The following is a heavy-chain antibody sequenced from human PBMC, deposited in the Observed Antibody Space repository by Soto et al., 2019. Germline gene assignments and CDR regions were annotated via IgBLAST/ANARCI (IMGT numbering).Heavy chain of an antibody. CDR1: GFTFSNHW. CDR2: ISPDGCGK. CDR3: ARWIRGTPDD. J-gene: IGHJ4*02. Sequence: DVQLVASGGGLVQPGGSLTLPCAVSGFTFSNHWMGWGRQTPRKGLEGVANISPDGCGKYYVDSLKGRFTISRDNAKDSLSLNMSSLRVEDTSIYHCARWIRGTPDDWGQGTLVTVSS. V-gene: IGHV3-7*04. D-gene: IGHD3-10*01.